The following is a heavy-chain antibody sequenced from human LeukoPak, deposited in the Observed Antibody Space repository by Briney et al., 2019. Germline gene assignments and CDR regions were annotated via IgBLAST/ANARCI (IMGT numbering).Heavy chain of an antibody. V-gene: IGHV1-69*01. CDR2: IIPIFVTA. CDR1: GGTFSSYA. J-gene: IGHJ4*02. Sequence: GASVKVSCKASGGTFSSYAISWVRQAPGQGLEWMGGIIPIFVTANYAQKFQGRVTITADESTSTAYMELSSLRSEDTAVYYCAAGCSSTSCYLKGPLDYWGQGTLVTVSS. CDR3: AAGCSSTSCYLKGPLDY. D-gene: IGHD2-2*01.